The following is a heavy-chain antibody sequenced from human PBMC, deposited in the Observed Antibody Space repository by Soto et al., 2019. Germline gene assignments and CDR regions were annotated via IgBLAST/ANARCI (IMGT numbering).Heavy chain of an antibody. CDR3: ARDGASDWGTRVNWFDP. CDR2: ISTYNGNT. Sequence: QVQLVQSGVEVKKPGASVRVSCKASGYTFISYGITWLRQAPGQGPEWMGWISTYNGNTNYAQKVQGRVNMTTDTSTSTAYMELRSLRSDDTAVYYCARDGASDWGTRVNWFDPWGEGTLVTVSS. J-gene: IGHJ5*02. V-gene: IGHV1-18*01. CDR1: GYTFISYG. D-gene: IGHD6-19*01.